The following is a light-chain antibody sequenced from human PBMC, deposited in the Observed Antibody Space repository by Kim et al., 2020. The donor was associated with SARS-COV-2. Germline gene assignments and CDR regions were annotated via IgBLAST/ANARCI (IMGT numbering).Light chain of an antibody. CDR3: LQHNPYPIT. CDR2: GAS. J-gene: IGKJ5*01. V-gene: IGKV1-17*01. CDR1: QDIRND. Sequence: ASVGDRVTITCRASQDIRNDLGWYQQHPGRAPKRLFYGASSLQSGVPSRFSGSGSGTEFTLTISSLQPEDFATYFCLQHNPYPITFGQGTRLEIK.